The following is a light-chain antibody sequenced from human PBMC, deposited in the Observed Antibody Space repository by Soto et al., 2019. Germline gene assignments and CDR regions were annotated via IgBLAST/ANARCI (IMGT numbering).Light chain of an antibody. CDR1: ERISHS. CDR2: DAS. CDR3: QLSQQRSSWPPIA. Sequence: DIVFTQSPATLSLSPGNRVTLSCRANERISHSLAWYQQKPGQAPRILIYDASFRATGIPERFSGSGSGTDFTLPISSLEPEXFAVYYCQLSQQRSSWPPIAFGQGTRLETK. V-gene: IGKV3-11*01. J-gene: IGKJ5*01.